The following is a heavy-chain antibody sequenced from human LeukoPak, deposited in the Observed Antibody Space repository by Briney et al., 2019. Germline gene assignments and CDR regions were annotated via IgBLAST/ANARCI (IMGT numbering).Heavy chain of an antibody. CDR1: GYTFTSYD. CDR3: ARVMDSSGYYSSFDY. Sequence: ASVKVSCKASGYTFTSYDINWVRQAPGQGLEWMGWMNPNSGNTGYAQKFQGRVTMTRNTSISTAYMELSSLRSEDTAVYYCARVMDSSGYYSSFDYWGQGTLVTVSS. CDR2: MNPNSGNT. V-gene: IGHV1-8*01. J-gene: IGHJ4*02. D-gene: IGHD3-22*01.